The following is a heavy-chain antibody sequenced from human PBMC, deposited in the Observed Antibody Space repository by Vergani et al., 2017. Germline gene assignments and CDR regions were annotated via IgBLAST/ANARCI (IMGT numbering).Heavy chain of an antibody. CDR2: SYYSGST. CDR1: GGSISSYY. CDR3: ARDSPDGGNSEDAFDI. V-gene: IGHV4-59*01. Sequence: QVQLQESGPGLVKPSETLSLTCTVSGGSISSYYWSWIRQPPGKGLEWIGYSYYSGSTNYNPSLKSRVTISVDTSKNQFSLKLSSVTAADTAVYYCARDSPDGGNSEDAFDIWGQGTMVTVSS. D-gene: IGHD4-23*01. J-gene: IGHJ3*02.